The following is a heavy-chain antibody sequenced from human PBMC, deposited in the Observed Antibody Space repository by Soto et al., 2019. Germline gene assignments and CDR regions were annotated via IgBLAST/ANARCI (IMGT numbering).Heavy chain of an antibody. J-gene: IGHJ4*02. CDR1: GGSFSGYY. CDR2: INHRGST. D-gene: IGHD1-26*01. CDR3: ARNPRAVKWELRIFDY. V-gene: IGHV4-34*01. Sequence: QVQLQQWGAGLLKPSETLSLTCVVYGGSFSGYYWSWILQPPGNGLEWIGEINHRGSTNYNPSLKIRVTISVDTSKNQFSLKLSSVTAADTALYYCARNPRAVKWELRIFDYWGQGTLVTVSS.